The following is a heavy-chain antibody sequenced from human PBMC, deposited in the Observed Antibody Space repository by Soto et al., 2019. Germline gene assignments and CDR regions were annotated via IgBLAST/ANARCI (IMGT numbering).Heavy chain of an antibody. V-gene: IGHV1-18*01. CDR3: ARVMVGSGGNWFDP. CDR1: GFTFTNYG. Sequence: QVHLVQSGAEVKEPGASVKVSCKASGFTFTNYGFTWVRQAPGQGLEWMGWISANNGNTNYAQQFQGRVTMTTDTSTSTVYMELRSLRSDDTAVYYCARVMVGSGGNWFDPWGQGTLVTVSS. J-gene: IGHJ5*02. CDR2: ISANNGNT. D-gene: IGHD2-15*01.